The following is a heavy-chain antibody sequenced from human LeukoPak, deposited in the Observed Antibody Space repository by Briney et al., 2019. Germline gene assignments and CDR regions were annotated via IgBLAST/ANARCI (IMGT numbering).Heavy chain of an antibody. CDR1: GFTFSNYA. CDR2: ISSSGITI. J-gene: IGHJ4*02. D-gene: IGHD3-22*01. CDR3: AKGGDYYDSSGYYRSYDS. Sequence: GGSLRLSCAASGFTFSNYAMNWVRQAPGKGLEWISYISSSGITIYHADSVKGRFTISRDNATNSLYLQMHYLRVEDTAVYYCAKGGDYYDSSGYYRSYDSWGQGTLVTVSS. V-gene: IGHV3-48*04.